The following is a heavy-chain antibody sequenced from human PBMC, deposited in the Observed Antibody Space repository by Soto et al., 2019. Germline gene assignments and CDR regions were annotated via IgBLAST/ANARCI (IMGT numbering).Heavy chain of an antibody. CDR3: ARSGSGSGWL. Sequence: SATLSLTRTFSGGSVSSGSIYWRWIREAPGKGLEWIVYIYYSGSTKYNPSLRSRVTISVDTSKNQFSLKLTSVTAADTAVYYCARSGSGSGWLGGQGTLVTVS. CDR2: IYYSGST. J-gene: IGHJ4*02. V-gene: IGHV4-61*01. D-gene: IGHD6-19*01. CDR1: GGSVSSGSIY.